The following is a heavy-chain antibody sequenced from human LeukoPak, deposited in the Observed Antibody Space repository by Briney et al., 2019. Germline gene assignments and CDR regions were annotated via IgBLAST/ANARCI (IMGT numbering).Heavy chain of an antibody. D-gene: IGHD2-2*01. J-gene: IGHJ6*03. V-gene: IGHV3-23*01. CDR3: AKAAQPNRGYCSSTSCKYYYMDV. Sequence: PGGSLRLSCAASGFTFSTYAMSWVRQAPGKGLEWVSAIRGSGGSTFYADSVRGRFNISRDNSKNTLYLQMNSLRAEDTAVYYCAKAAQPNRGYCSSTSCKYYYMDVWGKGTTVTVSS. CDR2: IRGSGGST. CDR1: GFTFSTYA.